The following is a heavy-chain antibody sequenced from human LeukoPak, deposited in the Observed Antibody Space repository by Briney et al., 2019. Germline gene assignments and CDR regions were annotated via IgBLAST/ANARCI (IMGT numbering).Heavy chain of an antibody. CDR2: IYYSGST. D-gene: IGHD6-13*01. V-gene: IGHV4-39*07. CDR3: ARDVGYSSSWYPPGFDY. Sequence: SETLSLTCTVSGGSISSSSYYWGWIRQPPGKGLEWIGSIYYSGSTYYNPSLKSRVTIPVDTSKNQFSLKLSSVTAADTAVYYCARDVGYSSSWYPPGFDYWGQGTLVTVSS. J-gene: IGHJ4*02. CDR1: GGSISSSSYY.